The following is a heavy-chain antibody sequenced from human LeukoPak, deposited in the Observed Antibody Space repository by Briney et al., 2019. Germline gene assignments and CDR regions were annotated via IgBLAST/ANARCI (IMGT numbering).Heavy chain of an antibody. CDR3: ARDRRYYDSSAYIRGFDY. CDR2: IYHSGST. D-gene: IGHD3-22*01. J-gene: IGHJ4*02. Sequence: PSETLSLTCSVSGYSISNGYYWGCIRQPPGKGLEWIGEIYHSGSTNYNPSLKSRVTISVDKSKNQFSLNLSSVTAADTAVYYCARDRRYYDSSAYIRGFDYWGQGTLVTVSS. V-gene: IGHV4-38-2*02. CDR1: GYSISNGYY.